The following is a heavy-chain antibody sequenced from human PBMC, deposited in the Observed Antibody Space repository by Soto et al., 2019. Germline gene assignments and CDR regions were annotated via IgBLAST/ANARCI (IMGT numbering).Heavy chain of an antibody. CDR3: ARLVTMVRGVIPLGWFDP. V-gene: IGHV4-59*08. J-gene: IGHJ5*02. CDR2: IYYSGST. D-gene: IGHD3-10*01. Sequence: SETLSLTCTVIGGSITSYYWSWIRQPPGKGLEWIGYIYYSGSTNYNPSLKSRVTISVDTSKNQFSLKLSSVTAADTAVYYFARLVTMVRGVIPLGWFDPWGQGTLVTVS. CDR1: GGSITSYY.